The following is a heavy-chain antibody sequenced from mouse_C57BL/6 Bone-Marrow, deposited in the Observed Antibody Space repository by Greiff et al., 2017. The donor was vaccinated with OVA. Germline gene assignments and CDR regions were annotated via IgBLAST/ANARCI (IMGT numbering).Heavy chain of an antibody. D-gene: IGHD1-1*01. Sequence: EVQLVESGPELVKPGASVKISCKASGYTFTDYYMNWVKQSHGKSLEWIGDINPNNGGTSYNQKFKGKATLTVDKSSSTAYMELRSLTSEDSAVYYCARPLDYYGSSYWYFDVWGTGTTVTVSS. CDR1: GYTFTDYY. J-gene: IGHJ1*03. CDR3: ARPLDYYGSSYWYFDV. V-gene: IGHV1-26*01. CDR2: INPNNGGT.